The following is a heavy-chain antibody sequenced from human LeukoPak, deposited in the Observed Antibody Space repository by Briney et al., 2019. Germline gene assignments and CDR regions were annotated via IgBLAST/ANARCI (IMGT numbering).Heavy chain of an antibody. CDR1: GFTFSNYA. J-gene: IGHJ4*02. D-gene: IGHD3-9*01. CDR2: ISAMGVST. V-gene: IGHV3-23*01. Sequence: GGSLRLSCVASGFTFSNYAMDWVRQAPGKGLEWVSGISAMGVSTYYADSAKGRFTISRDNSKNTLYLQFNSLRVEDTAVYYCAKTIYDTVTGYYKVGFDSWGQGTLVTVSS. CDR3: AKTIYDTVTGYYKVGFDS.